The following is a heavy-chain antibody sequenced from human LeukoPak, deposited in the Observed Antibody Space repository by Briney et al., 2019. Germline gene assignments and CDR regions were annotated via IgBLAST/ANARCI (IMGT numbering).Heavy chain of an antibody. CDR1: GASLSSSH. Sequence: SGTLSLTCTVSGASLSSSHWSWIRQPPTKRLEWIGFIYYSGSTNSNPSLKSRVTISADTSKTQFSLKLSSVTAADTAIYYCVRGNYDSRGYSNAFDIWGQGAKVTVSS. CDR3: VRGNYDSRGYSNAFDI. V-gene: IGHV4-59*01. D-gene: IGHD3-22*01. CDR2: IYYSGST. J-gene: IGHJ3*02.